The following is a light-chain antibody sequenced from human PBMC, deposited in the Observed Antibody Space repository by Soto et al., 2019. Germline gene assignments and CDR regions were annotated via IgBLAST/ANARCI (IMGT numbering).Light chain of an antibody. CDR1: QSVTSSY. V-gene: IGKV3-20*01. J-gene: IGKJ1*01. CDR2: GTS. CDR3: QQYGSSRRT. Sequence: EIVLTQSPGTLSLSPGERATLSCRASQSVTSSYLAWYQQKPGQAPRLLIYGTSGRATGIPDRFSGSGSGTDFTLTISRLEPEDFAVYYCQQYGSSRRTFGQGTKVDI.